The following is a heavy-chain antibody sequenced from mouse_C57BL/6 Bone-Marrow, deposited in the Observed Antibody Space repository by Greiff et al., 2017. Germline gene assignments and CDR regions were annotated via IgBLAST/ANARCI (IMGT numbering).Heavy chain of an antibody. Sequence: QVQLQQPGAELVKPGASVTMSCKASGYTFTSYWITWVKQRPGQGLEWIGDIYPGSGSTNYNEKLKIKATLTVDSSSSTAYMQLSSLTSEDSAVYYYTPMISDYFDYWGQGTTLTVSS. CDR2: IYPGSGST. D-gene: IGHD2-3*01. J-gene: IGHJ2*01. CDR3: TPMISDYFDY. V-gene: IGHV1-55*01. CDR1: GYTFTSYW.